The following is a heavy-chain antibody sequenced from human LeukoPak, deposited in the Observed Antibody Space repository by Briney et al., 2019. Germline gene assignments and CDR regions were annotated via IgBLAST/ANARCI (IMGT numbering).Heavy chain of an antibody. Sequence: SETLSLTCTVSGGSISSYYWSWIRQPAGKGLEWIGRFYISGSTNYNPSLKSRVTMSVDTSKNQFSLRLNSVTAADTAVYYCATQVEYYYGSGSYIYWGQGTLVTVSS. J-gene: IGHJ4*02. CDR2: FYISGST. CDR3: ATQVEYYYGSGSYIY. D-gene: IGHD3-10*01. CDR1: GGSISSYY. V-gene: IGHV4-4*07.